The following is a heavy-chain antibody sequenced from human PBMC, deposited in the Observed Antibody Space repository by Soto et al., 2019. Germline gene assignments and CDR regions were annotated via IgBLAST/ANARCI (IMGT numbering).Heavy chain of an antibody. CDR3: AKAEYSSHYYFGMDV. Sequence: GGSLSLSCAASGFPFSNYNMNWVRQAPGKGLEWVSFISSTSSTIYYADSVKGRFTVSRDNAKNSLYLQMTSLRGEDTAMYFCAKAEYSSHYYFGMDVWGHGTAVTVSS. CDR1: GFPFSNYN. J-gene: IGHJ6*02. D-gene: IGHD6-6*01. V-gene: IGHV3-48*01. CDR2: ISSTSSTI.